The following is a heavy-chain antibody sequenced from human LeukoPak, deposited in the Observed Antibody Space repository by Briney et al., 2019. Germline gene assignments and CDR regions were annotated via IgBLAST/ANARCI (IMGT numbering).Heavy chain of an antibody. CDR1: GFTLSSYE. Sequence: PGGSLRLSCSASGFTLSSYEMNWVRQAPGKGLEWVSYISSSGGTIYYADSVKGRFTISRDNAKNSLYLQMNSLRAEDTAVYYCARDLRGTVAARRDWFDPWGQGTLVTVSS. D-gene: IGHD6-6*01. V-gene: IGHV3-48*03. CDR3: ARDLRGTVAARRDWFDP. CDR2: ISSSGGTI. J-gene: IGHJ5*02.